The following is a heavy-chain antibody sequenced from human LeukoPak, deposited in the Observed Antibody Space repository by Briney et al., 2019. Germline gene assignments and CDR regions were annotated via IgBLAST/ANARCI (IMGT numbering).Heavy chain of an antibody. CDR2: ISGTGSTI. CDR1: GFTFSDYY. D-gene: IGHD2-2*02. Sequence: KSGGSLRLSCAASGFTFSDYYMTWIRQAPGKGLEWVSYISGTGSTIFYSDSVKGRFTISRDNAKNSLYLQMDSLRVEDTAVYYCARDPRTAIRSEYFQHWGQGTLVTVSS. J-gene: IGHJ1*01. V-gene: IGHV3-11*01. CDR3: ARDPRTAIRSEYFQH.